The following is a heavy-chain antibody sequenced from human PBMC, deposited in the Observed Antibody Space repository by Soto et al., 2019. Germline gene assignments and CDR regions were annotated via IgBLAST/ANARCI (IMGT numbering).Heavy chain of an antibody. Sequence: LRLSCAASGFTFSNFEMHWVRQAPGKGLEWVSYINTAGSTKYYAESVKGRFTISRDNARNSLFLQMNSLRAEDTAVYYCARAECSSPDCLTAYYSYGLDVWGQGSTVTVS. CDR1: GFTFSNFE. CDR2: INTAGSTK. CDR3: ARAECSSPDCLTAYYSYGLDV. V-gene: IGHV3-48*03. D-gene: IGHD3-9*01. J-gene: IGHJ6*02.